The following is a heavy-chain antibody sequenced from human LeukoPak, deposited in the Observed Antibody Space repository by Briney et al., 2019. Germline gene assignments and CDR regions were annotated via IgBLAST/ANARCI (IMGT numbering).Heavy chain of an antibody. CDR1: GFTFSSYG. CDR3: AKGVTMVRGKY. Sequence: GGTLRLSCAASGFTFSSYGMSWVRQAPGKGLEWVSAISGSGGSTYYADSVKGRFTISRDNSKNTLYLQMNSLRAEDTVVYYCAKGVTMVRGKYWGQGTLVTVSS. D-gene: IGHD3-10*01. CDR2: ISGSGGST. V-gene: IGHV3-23*01. J-gene: IGHJ4*02.